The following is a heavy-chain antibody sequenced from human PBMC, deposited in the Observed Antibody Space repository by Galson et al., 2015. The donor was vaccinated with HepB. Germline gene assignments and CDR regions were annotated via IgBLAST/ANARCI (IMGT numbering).Heavy chain of an antibody. D-gene: IGHD3-10*01. J-gene: IGHJ5*02. CDR2: TYKSGST. CDR3: ARDRLLRDGSGSYPS. Sequence: LTCTVSGGSISSGGYYWSWIRQHPGKGLEWIGYTYKSGSTYYNPSLKSRVTISVDTSKNQFSLRLSSVTAADTAVYYCARDRLLRDGSGSYPSWGQGTLVTVSS. V-gene: IGHV4-31*03. CDR1: GGSISSGGYY.